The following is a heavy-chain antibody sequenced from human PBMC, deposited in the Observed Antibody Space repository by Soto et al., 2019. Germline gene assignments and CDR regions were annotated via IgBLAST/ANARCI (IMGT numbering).Heavy chain of an antibody. J-gene: IGHJ4*02. CDR2: IYHSGST. V-gene: IGHV4-38-2*02. CDR1: GYSISSGYY. CDR3: AREGPSGSSPV. D-gene: IGHD3-10*01. Sequence: TLSLTCAVSGYSISSGYYWGWIRQPPGKGLEWIGSIYHSGSTYYNPSLKSRVTISVDTSKNQFSLKLSSVTAADTAVYYCAREGPSGSSPVWGQGTLVTVSS.